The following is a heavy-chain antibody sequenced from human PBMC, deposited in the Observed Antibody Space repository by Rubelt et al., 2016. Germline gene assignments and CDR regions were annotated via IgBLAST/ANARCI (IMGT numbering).Heavy chain of an antibody. J-gene: IGHJ4*02. D-gene: IGHD6-13*01. Sequence: QVQLVQSGSELKKPGASVKVSCKASGYTFTSYAMNWVRQAPGQGLEWMGWINTNTGNPTYAQGVTVRFVFSLDTSVSTAYLKISSLKAEDTAVYYCARVIAAAGRDGNYFDYWGQGTLVTVSS. CDR1: GYTFTSYA. CDR2: INTNTGNP. V-gene: IGHV7-4-1*02. CDR3: ARVIAAAGRDGNYFDY.